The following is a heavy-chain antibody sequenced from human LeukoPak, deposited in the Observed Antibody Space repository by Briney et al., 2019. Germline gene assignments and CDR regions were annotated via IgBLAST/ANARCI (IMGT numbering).Heavy chain of an antibody. CDR3: AKEIVATSLWEGMDV. D-gene: IGHD5-12*01. J-gene: IGHJ6*04. V-gene: IGHV3-21*01. CDR2: ISSSSSYI. Sequence: KSGGSLRLSCAASGFTFSSYSMNWVRQAPGKGLEWVSSISSSSSYIYYADSVKGRFTISRDNSKNTLYLQMNSLRAEDTAVYYCAKEIVATSLWEGMDVWGKGTTVTVSS. CDR1: GFTFSSYS.